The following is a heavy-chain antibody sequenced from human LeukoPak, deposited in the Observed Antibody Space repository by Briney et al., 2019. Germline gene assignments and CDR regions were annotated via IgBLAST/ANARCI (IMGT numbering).Heavy chain of an antibody. CDR1: GGSVSSGSYY. CDR2: IYYSGST. J-gene: IGHJ4*02. Sequence: KPSETLSLTCAVSGGSVSSGSYYWSWIRQPPGKGLEYIGYIYYSGSTNYNPSLKSRVTISLDTSKNQFSLKLSSVTAADTAVYYCSSRAVAGTPVDWGQGTLVTVSS. D-gene: IGHD6-19*01. V-gene: IGHV4-61*01. CDR3: SSRAVAGTPVD.